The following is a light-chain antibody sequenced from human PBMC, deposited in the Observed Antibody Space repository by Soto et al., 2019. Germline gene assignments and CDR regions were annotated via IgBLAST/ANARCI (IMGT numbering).Light chain of an antibody. J-gene: IGKJ3*01. CDR1: QSISSY. CDR3: QKYDRAPFT. Sequence: DIQMTQSPSSLSASVGDRVTITCRASQSISSYLNWYQQKPGKVPKLLIYGASTLQSGVPSRFSGSGSGTDFTLTINSVQPEDVATYYCQKYDRAPFTFGPGTKVDIK. V-gene: IGKV1-27*01. CDR2: GAS.